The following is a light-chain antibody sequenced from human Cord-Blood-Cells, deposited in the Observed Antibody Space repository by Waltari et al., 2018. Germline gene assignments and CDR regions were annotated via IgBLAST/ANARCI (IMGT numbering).Light chain of an antibody. CDR2: GNS. V-gene: IGLV1-40*01. Sequence: QSVLTQPPSVSGAPGPRVTISCPGSSANIGAGCDVNWYQQLPGPAPKLLIYGNSKRPAGVPDRVSVSKSGTSASLAITGIQAEDEADYYGQLYDSSLSGSVFGTGTKVTGL. CDR3: QLYDSSLSGSV. CDR1: SANIGAGCD. J-gene: IGLJ1*01.